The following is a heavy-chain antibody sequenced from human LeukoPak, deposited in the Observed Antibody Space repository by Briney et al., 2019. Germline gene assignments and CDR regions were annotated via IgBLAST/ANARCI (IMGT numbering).Heavy chain of an antibody. CDR1: GFTFSSDA. V-gene: IGHV3-23*01. D-gene: IGHD3/OR15-3a*01. CDR2: ISDTGGNP. Sequence: GGSLRLSCAASGFTFSSDAMNWVRQAPGKGLEWVSGISDTGGNPYYADSVKGRFTISRDKSKYTLDLQMNSLRAEDTAVYYCAKGTVHDCWGQGTLVTVS. J-gene: IGHJ4*02. CDR3: AKGTVHDC.